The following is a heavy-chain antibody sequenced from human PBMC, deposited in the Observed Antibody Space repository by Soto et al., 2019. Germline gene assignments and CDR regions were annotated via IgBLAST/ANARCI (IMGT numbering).Heavy chain of an antibody. V-gene: IGHV4-31*03. CDR1: GGSITSGGYY. CDR3: VLSSFPLYYGMDV. CDR2: IYYSGST. Sequence: QVQLQESGPGLVKPSQTLSLTCSVSGGSITSGGYYWSWVRQHPGKGLEWIGFIYYSGSTNYNPSLKSRVTISVDTSKNQFSLKLTSVTAADTAVYYCVLSSFPLYYGMDVWGQGTTVTVSS. J-gene: IGHJ6*02.